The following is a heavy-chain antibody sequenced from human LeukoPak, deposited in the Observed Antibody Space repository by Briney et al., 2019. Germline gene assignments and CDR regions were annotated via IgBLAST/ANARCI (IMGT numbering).Heavy chain of an antibody. CDR3: ARDGQMAAAANAFDI. CDR1: GYTFTSYG. Sequence: ASVTISCKASGYTFTSYGISWVRQAPGQGLEWMGWISAYNGNTNYAQKLQGRVTMTTDTSTSTAYMELRSLRSDDTAVYYCARDGQMAAAANAFDIWGQGTMVTVSS. V-gene: IGHV1-18*01. CDR2: ISAYNGNT. J-gene: IGHJ3*02. D-gene: IGHD2-15*01.